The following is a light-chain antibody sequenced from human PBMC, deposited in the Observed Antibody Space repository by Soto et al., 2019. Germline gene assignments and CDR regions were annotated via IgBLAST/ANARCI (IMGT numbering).Light chain of an antibody. V-gene: IGKV3-15*01. Sequence: ETVLTKYTATLSLSPGERTTLSWRARQSVSRYLAWYQQKPGQAPRRLIYGASTRATGIPARFSGSGSGTEFTLTISSRQSEDFAVYYCQQYNNWPRTFGQGTKVDIK. CDR1: QSVSRY. CDR2: GAS. J-gene: IGKJ1*01. CDR3: QQYNNWPRT.